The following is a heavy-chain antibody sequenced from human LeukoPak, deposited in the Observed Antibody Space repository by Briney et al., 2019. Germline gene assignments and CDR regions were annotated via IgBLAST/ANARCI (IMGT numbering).Heavy chain of an antibody. CDR2: INGSGTST. J-gene: IGHJ4*02. CDR3: EGTYYYDSGDDY. Sequence: PGGSLRLSCAASGFTFRSYAMSWVRQAPGKGLEWVLAINGSGTSTYYADSVKGRFTISRDNSKNTLYLQMNSLRAEDTAVYYCEGTYYYDSGDDYWGQGTLVTVSS. CDR1: GFTFRSYA. D-gene: IGHD3-22*01. V-gene: IGHV3-23*01.